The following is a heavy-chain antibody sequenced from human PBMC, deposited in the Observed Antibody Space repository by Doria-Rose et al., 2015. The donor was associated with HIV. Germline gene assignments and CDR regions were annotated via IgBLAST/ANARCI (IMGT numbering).Heavy chain of an antibody. CDR3: AKAPIIGPKYYFYMDV. Sequence: VQLVQSGGGLVQPGRSLRLSCVGSGFSFESYAMHWVRLATGKGLEWVAGISWDSGAKGNADSVAGRFTISRDNAKKSVYLEMRSLRPEDTAFYYCAKAPIIGPKYYFYMDVWGKGTSVTVSS. CDR2: ISWDSGAK. V-gene: IGHV3-9*01. D-gene: IGHD3-3*01. CDR1: GFSFESYA. J-gene: IGHJ6*03.